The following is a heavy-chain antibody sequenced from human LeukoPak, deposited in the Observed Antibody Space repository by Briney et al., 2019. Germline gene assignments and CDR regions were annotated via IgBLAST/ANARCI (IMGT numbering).Heavy chain of an antibody. CDR3: SRYDHGSIVS. CDR2: IHHRGST. V-gene: IGHV4-59*01. D-gene: IGHD3-16*01. J-gene: IGHJ4*02. CDR1: GGSMSNFY. Sequence: SSESLSLTCTVSGGSMSNFYCNWIRQLPGQGLEWIGYIHHRGSTDYDPSLKSRVTLSLDTCKNQFSLNLRFVTAADAAMYYCSRYDHGSIVSWGPGTQVSVSS.